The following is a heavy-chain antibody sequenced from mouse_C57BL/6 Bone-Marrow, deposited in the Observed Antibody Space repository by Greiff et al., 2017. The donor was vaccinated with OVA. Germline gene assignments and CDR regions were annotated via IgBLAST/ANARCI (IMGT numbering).Heavy chain of an antibody. J-gene: IGHJ1*03. V-gene: IGHV5-6*01. Sequence: EVKLVESGGDLVKPGGSLKLSCAASGFTFSSYGMSWVRQTPDKRLEWVATISSGGSYTYYPDCVKGRFTISRDNAKNTLYLQMSSLKSEDTAMYYCARHHYYGSSYWYFDVWGTGTTVTVSS. D-gene: IGHD1-1*01. CDR3: ARHHYYGSSYWYFDV. CDR2: ISSGGSYT. CDR1: GFTFSSYG.